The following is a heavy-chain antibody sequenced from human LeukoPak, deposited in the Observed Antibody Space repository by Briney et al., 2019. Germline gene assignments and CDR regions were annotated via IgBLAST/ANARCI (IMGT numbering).Heavy chain of an antibody. D-gene: IGHD3-10*01. Sequence: GRSLRLSCAASGFTFSTYGMHWVRRAPGKGLEWVAVIWYDGSNKYYADSVKGRFTISRDNSKNTLYLQMNSLRAEDTAVYYCARDLAWFGELIFDYWGQGTLVTVSS. J-gene: IGHJ4*02. V-gene: IGHV3-33*01. CDR2: IWYDGSNK. CDR3: ARDLAWFGELIFDY. CDR1: GFTFSTYG.